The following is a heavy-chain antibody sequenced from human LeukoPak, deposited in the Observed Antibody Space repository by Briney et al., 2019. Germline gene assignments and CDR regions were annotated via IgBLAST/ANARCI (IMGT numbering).Heavy chain of an antibody. J-gene: IGHJ6*02. Sequence: SETLSLTCTVSGGSISSYYWSWIRQPPGKGLEWIGYIYYSGSTNYNPSLKSRVTISVDTSKNQFSLKLSSVTAADTAVYYCARLVGDGYNSDYYYGMDVWGQGTTVTVSS. CDR1: GGSISSYY. CDR2: IYYSGST. D-gene: IGHD5-12*01. V-gene: IGHV4-59*08. CDR3: ARLVGDGYNSDYYYGMDV.